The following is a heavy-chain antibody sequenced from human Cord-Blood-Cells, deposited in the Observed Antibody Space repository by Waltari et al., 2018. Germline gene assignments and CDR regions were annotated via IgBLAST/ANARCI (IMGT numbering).Heavy chain of an antibody. V-gene: IGHV1-24*01. CDR2: FDPEDGET. D-gene: IGHD3-10*01. J-gene: IGHJ4*02. CDR3: MASYRGPYGSGSYSDY. Sequence: QVQLVQSGAEVKKPGASVKVSCKVSGYTLTELSMHSVRQAPGKGLEGMGGFDPEDGETIYAQKFQGRVTMTEDTSTDTAYMELSSLRSEDTAVYYCMASYRGPYGSGSYSDYWGQGTLVTVSS. CDR1: GYTLTELS.